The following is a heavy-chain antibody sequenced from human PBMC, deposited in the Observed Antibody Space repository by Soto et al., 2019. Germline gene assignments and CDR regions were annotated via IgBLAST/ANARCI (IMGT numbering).Heavy chain of an antibody. J-gene: IGHJ4*02. CDR3: ARHGYSSSWYTFDY. Sequence: SETLSLTCTVSGGSISSSSYYWGWIRQPPGKGLEWIESIYYSGSTYYNPSLKSRVTISVDTSKNQFSLKLSSVTAADTAVYYCARHGYSSSWYTFDYWGQGTLVTVSS. V-gene: IGHV4-39*01. CDR2: IYYSGST. D-gene: IGHD6-13*01. CDR1: GGSISSSSYY.